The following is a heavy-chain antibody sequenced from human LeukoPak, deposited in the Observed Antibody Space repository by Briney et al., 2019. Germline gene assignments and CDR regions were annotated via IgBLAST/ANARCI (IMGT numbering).Heavy chain of an antibody. J-gene: IGHJ4*02. CDR2: IKSKTDGGTT. CDR1: GFTFSNAW. CDR3: TTESGYGTVHFDY. D-gene: IGHD5-12*01. V-gene: IGHV3-15*01. Sequence: GGSLRLSCAASGFTFSNAWMSWVRQAPGKGLEWVGRIKSKTDGGTTDYAAPVKGRFTISRDDSKNTLYLQMNSLKTEDTAVYYCTTESGYGTVHFDYWAREPWSPSPQ.